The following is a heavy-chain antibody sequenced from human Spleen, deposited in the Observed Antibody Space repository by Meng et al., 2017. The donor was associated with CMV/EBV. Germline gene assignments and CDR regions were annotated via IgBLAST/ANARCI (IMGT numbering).Heavy chain of an antibody. D-gene: IGHD6-13*01. CDR3: AGHARIAAARRAGWFGP. J-gene: IGHJ5*02. V-gene: IGHV4-39*01. CDR1: GGSISSSSYY. CDR2: IYYSGST. Sequence: SETLSLTCTVSGGSISSSSYYWGWIRQPPGKGLEWIGSIYYSGSTFYNPSLKSRLTISVDTSKNQFSLKLSSVTAADTAVYYCAGHARIAAARRAGWFGPWGQGTLVTVSS.